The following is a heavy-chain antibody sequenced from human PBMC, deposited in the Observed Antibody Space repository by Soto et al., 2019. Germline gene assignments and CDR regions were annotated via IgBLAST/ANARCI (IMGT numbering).Heavy chain of an antibody. CDR1: GFTFSSYG. V-gene: IGHV3-33*01. D-gene: IGHD3-10*01. CDR3: ARGAIVVMVRGVLYYFDF. Sequence: QVQLVESGGGVVQPGRSLRLSCAASGFTFSSYGMHWVRQAPGKGLEWVAVIWYDGSNKYYADSVKGRFTISRDNSKNTLYLQMNSLRAEDTAVYYCARGAIVVMVRGVLYYFDFWGQGTLVTVSS. CDR2: IWYDGSNK. J-gene: IGHJ4*02.